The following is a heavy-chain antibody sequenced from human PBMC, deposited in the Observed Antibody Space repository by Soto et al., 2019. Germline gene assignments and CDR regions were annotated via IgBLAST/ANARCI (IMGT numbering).Heavy chain of an antibody. CDR1: GGSFSGHF. CDR2: INHSGST. V-gene: IGHV4-34*01. D-gene: IGHD2-2*01. Sequence: SETLSLTCAVYGGSFSGHFWTWIRQPPGKGLEWIGEINHSGSTNYNPSLKSRVTISVDTSKNQFSLKLSSVIAADTAVYYCARGRDYCTSSTCYSQFASWGQGTLVTVSS. J-gene: IGHJ4*02. CDR3: ARGRDYCTSSTCYSQFAS.